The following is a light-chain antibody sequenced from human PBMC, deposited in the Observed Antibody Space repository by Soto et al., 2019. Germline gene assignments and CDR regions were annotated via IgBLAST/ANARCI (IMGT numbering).Light chain of an antibody. CDR3: CSFTRITTYV. J-gene: IGLJ1*01. CDR1: SSDVRAYNY. CDR2: EVS. Sequence: QSVLTQPASVSGSLGQSITISCTGTSSDVRAYNYVSWYQQQPGKAPKLMISEVSNRPSGVSNRFSGSKSGNTASLIISGLQAEDEADSYCCSFTRITTYVFGTGNKVT. V-gene: IGLV2-14*01.